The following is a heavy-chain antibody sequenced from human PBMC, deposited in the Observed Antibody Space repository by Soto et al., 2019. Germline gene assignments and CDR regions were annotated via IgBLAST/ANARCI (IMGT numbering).Heavy chain of an antibody. CDR2: ISYDGSNK. CDR3: AKDFDSSGYVDY. Sequence: QVQLVESGGGVVQPGRSLRLSCAASGFTFSSYGMHWVRQAPGKGLEWVAVISYDGSNKYYADSVKGRITISRDNSKNTLYLQMNSLRAEDTAVYYCAKDFDSSGYVDYWGQGTLVTVSS. D-gene: IGHD3-22*01. CDR1: GFTFSSYG. J-gene: IGHJ4*02. V-gene: IGHV3-30*18.